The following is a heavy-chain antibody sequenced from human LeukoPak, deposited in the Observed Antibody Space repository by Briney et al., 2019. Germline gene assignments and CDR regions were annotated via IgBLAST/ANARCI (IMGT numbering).Heavy chain of an antibody. CDR1: GYSFTSYW. J-gene: IGHJ4*02. D-gene: IGHD3-22*01. V-gene: IGHV5-51*01. CDR3: ARHSPIVVVTYAFDY. Sequence: PGESLKISCKGSGYSFTSYWIGWVRQMPGKGLEWMGIIYPGDSDTRYSPSFQGQVTISADKSISTAYLQWSSLKASDTAMYYCARHSPIVVVTYAFDYWGQGTLVTVSS. CDR2: IYPGDSDT.